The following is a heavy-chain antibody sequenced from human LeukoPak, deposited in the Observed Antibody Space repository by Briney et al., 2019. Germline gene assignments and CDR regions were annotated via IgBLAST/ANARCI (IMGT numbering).Heavy chain of an antibody. V-gene: IGHV3-66*01. J-gene: IGHJ3*02. CDR2: IYSGGST. CDR1: GLTFSNAW. D-gene: IGHD3-22*01. Sequence: GGSLRLSCAASGLTFSNAWMSWVRQAPGKGLEWVSIIYSGGSTYYADSVKGRFTISRDNSKNTLYLQMNSLRAEDTAVYYCARDISSGYYDAFDIWGQGTMVTVSS. CDR3: ARDISSGYYDAFDI.